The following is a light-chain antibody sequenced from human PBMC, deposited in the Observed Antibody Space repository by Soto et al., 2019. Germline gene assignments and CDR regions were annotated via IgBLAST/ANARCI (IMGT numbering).Light chain of an antibody. CDR3: SSYTSSYTRV. CDR2: EVS. Sequence: QSVLTQPASVSGSPGQSITISCTGTSSDVGGYNYVSWYQQHPGKAPKLMIFEVSNRPSGVSNRFSGSKSGNTASLTISGLQAQDEAEYYCSSYTSSYTRVFGTGTKVTVL. CDR1: SSDVGGYNY. J-gene: IGLJ1*01. V-gene: IGLV2-14*01.